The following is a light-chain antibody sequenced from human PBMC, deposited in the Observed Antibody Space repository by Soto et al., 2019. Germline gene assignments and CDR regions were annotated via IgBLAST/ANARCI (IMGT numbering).Light chain of an antibody. Sequence: DVVMTQSPLSLPVPPGEPASISCRSSQSLLYSNGYNYLDWYVQKPGQSPQLLIYLGSYRASGVPDRLSGSGSGADFTLKISRVEAEDVGVYYCMQALQTPFTFGPGTKVDIK. CDR1: QSLLYSNGYNY. CDR3: MQALQTPFT. V-gene: IGKV2-28*01. J-gene: IGKJ3*01. CDR2: LGS.